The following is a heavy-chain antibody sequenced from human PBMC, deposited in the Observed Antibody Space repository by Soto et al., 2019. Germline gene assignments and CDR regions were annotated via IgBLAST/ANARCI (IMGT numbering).Heavy chain of an antibody. V-gene: IGHV1-24*01. Sequence: ASVKVSCKVSGYTLTELSMHWVRQAPGKGLEWMGGFDPEDGETIYAQKFQGRVTMTTDTSTSTAYMELRSLRSDDTAVYYCARDPLGELGPQKRALDDWGQGTLVTVSS. CDR1: GYTLTELS. CDR3: ARDPLGELGPQKRALDD. CDR2: FDPEDGET. J-gene: IGHJ4*02. D-gene: IGHD3-10*01.